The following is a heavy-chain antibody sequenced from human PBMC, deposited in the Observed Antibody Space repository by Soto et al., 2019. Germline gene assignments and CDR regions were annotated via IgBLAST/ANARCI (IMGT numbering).Heavy chain of an antibody. V-gene: IGHV1-69*13. CDR3: ARVQDTTWIKSRLNGLGV. CDR2: ISPMFVTA. J-gene: IGHJ6*02. Sequence: SVKVSCKASGRPFSSSTFNWVRQAPGQRLEWVGWISPMFVTARYAEKFQDRVTITADESTTTVYMELTSLRSEDTGVYYCARVQDTTWIKSRLNGLGVWGQGTTVTVSS. CDR1: GRPFSSST. D-gene: IGHD2-15*01.